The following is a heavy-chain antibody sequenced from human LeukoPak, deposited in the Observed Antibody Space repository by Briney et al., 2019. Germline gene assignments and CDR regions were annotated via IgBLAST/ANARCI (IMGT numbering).Heavy chain of an antibody. CDR1: GGSISSGGYY. D-gene: IGHD3-10*01. J-gene: IGHJ5*02. V-gene: IGHV4-31*03. Sequence: SQTLSLTCTVSGGSISSGGYYWSWIRQHPGKGLEWIGYIYYSGSTHYNPSLKSRVTISVDTSKNQFSLKLSSVTAADTAVYYCARVEATYYYGSGSSDWFDPWGQGTLVTVSS. CDR2: IYYSGST. CDR3: ARVEATYYYGSGSSDWFDP.